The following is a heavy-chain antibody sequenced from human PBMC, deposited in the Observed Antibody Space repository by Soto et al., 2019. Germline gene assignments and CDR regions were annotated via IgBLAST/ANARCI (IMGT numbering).Heavy chain of an antibody. CDR2: MNPNSGNT. V-gene: IGHV1-8*01. D-gene: IGHD3-10*01. CDR1: GYTFTSYD. J-gene: IGHJ4*02. Sequence: QVQLVQSGAEVKKPGASVKVSCKASGYTFTSYDINWVRQATGQGXXXXXWMNPNSGNTGYAQKFQGRVTMTRNTSISTAYMELSSLRSEDTAVYYCARGGVFFFAAPTNPFDYWGQGTLVTVSS. CDR3: ARGGVFFFAAPTNPFDY.